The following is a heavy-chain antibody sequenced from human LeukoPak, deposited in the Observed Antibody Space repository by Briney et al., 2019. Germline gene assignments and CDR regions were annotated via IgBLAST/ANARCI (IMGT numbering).Heavy chain of an antibody. CDR3: AHYGGNSRAFDI. V-gene: IGHV4-4*07. D-gene: IGHD4-23*01. CDR1: GGTITNYY. J-gene: IGHJ3*02. CDR2: IYVSGGT. Sequence: SETLSLTCTVSGGTITNYYWFWIRQPAGKGLEWIGRIYVSGGTNYNPSLKSRVTVSVDTSKNQFSLNLSSVTAADTAVYYCAHYGGNSRAFDIWGQGTMVTVSS.